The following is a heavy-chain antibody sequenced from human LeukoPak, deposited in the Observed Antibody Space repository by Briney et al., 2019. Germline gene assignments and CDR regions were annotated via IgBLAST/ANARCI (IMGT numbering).Heavy chain of an antibody. V-gene: IGHV4-34*01. Sequence: SETLSLTCAVYGGSFSGYFWNWSRQPPGKGLEWIGEINHSGSTNYNPSLKSRVTISVDTSKNQFSLKLRSVTAADTAVYYCARYYSNYLFDYWGQGTLVTVSS. CDR1: GGSFSGYF. D-gene: IGHD4-11*01. J-gene: IGHJ4*02. CDR2: INHSGST. CDR3: ARYYSNYLFDY.